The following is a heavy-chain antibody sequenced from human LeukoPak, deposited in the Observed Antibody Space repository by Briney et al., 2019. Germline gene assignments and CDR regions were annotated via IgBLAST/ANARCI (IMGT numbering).Heavy chain of an antibody. Sequence: ASVKVSCTASGYTFTSYAMHWVRQAPGQRLEWMGWINAGNGNTKYSQKFQGRVTITRDTSASTAYMELSSLRSEDTAVYYCARGFVHSSSWYGPPFDYWGQGTQVTVSS. CDR3: ARGFVHSSSWYGPPFDY. J-gene: IGHJ4*02. CDR1: GYTFTSYA. V-gene: IGHV1-3*01. CDR2: INAGNGNT. D-gene: IGHD6-13*01.